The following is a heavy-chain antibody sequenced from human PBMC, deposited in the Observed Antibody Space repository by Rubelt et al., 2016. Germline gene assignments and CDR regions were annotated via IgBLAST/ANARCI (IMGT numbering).Heavy chain of an antibody. CDR3: AKGLCSGGNCYLGY. Sequence: QVQLQQWGAGLLKPSETLSLTCAVYGGSFNNYYWFWIRQPPGKGLEWIGEVNHNGNTNYNPSLKSRLTISLDTSKSQFPLKLSSVTAADTAVYYCAKGLCSGGNCYLGYWGQGTRVTVSS. CDR1: GGSFNNYY. J-gene: IGHJ4*02. V-gene: IGHV4-34*01. CDR2: VNHNGNT. D-gene: IGHD2-15*01.